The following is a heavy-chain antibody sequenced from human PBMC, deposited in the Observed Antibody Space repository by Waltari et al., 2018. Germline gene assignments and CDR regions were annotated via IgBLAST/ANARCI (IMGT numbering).Heavy chain of an antibody. CDR1: GGTFSSYA. J-gene: IGHJ4*02. CDR3: ARVGYDSSGTTLDY. Sequence: QVQLVQSGAEVKKPGSSVKVSCKASGGTFSSYAISWLRQAPGQGLEWMGGIIPILGIANYAQKFQGRVTITADKSTSTAYMELSSLRSEDTAVYYCARVGYDSSGTTLDYWGQGTLVTVSS. D-gene: IGHD3-22*01. CDR2: IIPILGIA. V-gene: IGHV1-69*10.